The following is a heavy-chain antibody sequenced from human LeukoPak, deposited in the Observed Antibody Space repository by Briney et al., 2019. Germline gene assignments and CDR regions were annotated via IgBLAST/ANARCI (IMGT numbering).Heavy chain of an antibody. CDR1: GFTFSSYW. J-gene: IGHJ4*02. CDR3: ARKESGSGYYRAFDY. V-gene: IGHV3-74*01. CDR2: INSDGSSI. Sequence: GGSLRLSCAASGFTFSSYWMHWVRQAPGKGLVWVSRINSDGSSISYADSVKGRFTISRDNAKNTLYLQMNSLRAEDTAVYYCARKESGSGYYRAFDYWGQGTLVTVSS. D-gene: IGHD3-3*01.